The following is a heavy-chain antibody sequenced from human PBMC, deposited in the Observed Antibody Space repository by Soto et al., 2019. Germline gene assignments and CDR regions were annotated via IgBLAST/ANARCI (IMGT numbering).Heavy chain of an antibody. D-gene: IGHD5-12*01. J-gene: IGHJ4*02. CDR2: IWYDGSNK. CDR3: ARGGDGYNFYSYVSDY. Sequence: GGSLRLSCAASGFTFSSYGMHWVRQAPGKGLEWVAVIWYDGSNKYYADSVKGRFTISRDNSKNTLYLQMNSLRAEDTAVYYCARGGDGYNFYSYVSDYWGQGTLVTVSS. CDR1: GFTFSSYG. V-gene: IGHV3-33*01.